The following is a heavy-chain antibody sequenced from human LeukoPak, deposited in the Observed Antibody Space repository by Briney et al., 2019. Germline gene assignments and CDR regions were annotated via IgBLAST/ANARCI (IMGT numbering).Heavy chain of an antibody. J-gene: IGHJ4*02. D-gene: IGHD1-1*01. CDR1: GGSISSYY. Sequence: SETLSLTCTVSGGSISSYYWSWIRQPPGKGLXXIGYIYYSGSTNYNPSLKSRVTISVDTSKNQFSLKLSSVTAADTAVYYCARDLVPGTTGYWGQGTLVTVSS. CDR3: ARDLVPGTTGY. V-gene: IGHV4-59*01. CDR2: IYYSGST.